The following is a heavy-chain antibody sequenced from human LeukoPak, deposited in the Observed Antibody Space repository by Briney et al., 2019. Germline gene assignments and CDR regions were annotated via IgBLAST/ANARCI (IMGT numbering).Heavy chain of an antibody. CDR2: INLGDSDT. CDR1: GHRFTNHW. CDR3: ARRPYSGSPNWFDP. Sequence: PGESLQISCEVSGHRFTNHWIGWVLQMPGKGLEWMGIINLGDSDTKYSPSFQGQVTISLDKSISTAYLQWRSLKASDTAMYYCARRPYSGSPNWFDPWGQGTLVTVSS. D-gene: IGHD1-26*01. J-gene: IGHJ5*02. V-gene: IGHV5-51*01.